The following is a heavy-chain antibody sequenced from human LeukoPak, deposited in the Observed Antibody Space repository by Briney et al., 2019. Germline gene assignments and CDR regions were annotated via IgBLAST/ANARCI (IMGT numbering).Heavy chain of an antibody. J-gene: IGHJ4*02. V-gene: IGHV3-21*01. Sequence: GGSLRLSCAASGFTFSSYGMHWVRQAPGKGLEWVSSISSSYIYYADSVKGRFTISRDNAKNSLYLQMNSLRAEDTAVYYCARAASGSYAYWGQGTLVTVSS. CDR2: ISSSYI. CDR1: GFTFSSYG. CDR3: ARAASGSYAY. D-gene: IGHD1-26*01.